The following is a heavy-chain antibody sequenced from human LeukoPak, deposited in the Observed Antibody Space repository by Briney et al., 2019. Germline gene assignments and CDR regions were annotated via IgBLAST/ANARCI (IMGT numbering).Heavy chain of an antibody. CDR3: ARDRSTDAISEF. Sequence: PGGSLRLSCAASGFNFKTYTLTWVRQAPGKRPEWLSSITAGDGAIYYADSVRGRFTISRDYSRNTVYLHLSGPRAEDTAVYYCARDRSTDAISEFWGQGTLVAVSS. D-gene: IGHD1-1*01. CDR2: ITAGDGAI. V-gene: IGHV3-23*01. CDR1: GFNFKTYT. J-gene: IGHJ4*02.